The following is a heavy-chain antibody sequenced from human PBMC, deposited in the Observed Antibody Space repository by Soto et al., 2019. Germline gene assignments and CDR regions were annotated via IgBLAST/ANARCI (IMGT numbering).Heavy chain of an antibody. CDR3: AKKVGAPETPGRGSVLGY. Sequence: GGSLRLSCAASGFTFSSYAMSWVRQAPGKGLEWVSAISGSGGSTYYADSVKGRFTISRDNSKNTLYLQMNSLRAEDTAVHYCAKKVGAPETPGRGSVLGYWGQGTLVTVSS. J-gene: IGHJ4*02. CDR2: ISGSGGST. CDR1: GFTFSSYA. V-gene: IGHV3-23*01. D-gene: IGHD1-26*01.